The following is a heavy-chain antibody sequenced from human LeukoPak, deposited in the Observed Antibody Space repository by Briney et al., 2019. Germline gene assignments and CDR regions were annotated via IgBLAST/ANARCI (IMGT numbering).Heavy chain of an antibody. V-gene: IGHV3-30-3*01. CDR3: ARQVVAQDAFDI. CDR1: GFTFSSYA. D-gene: IGHD2-15*01. Sequence: GRSLRLSCAASGFTFSSYAMHWVRQAPGKGLEWVAVISYDGSNKYYADSVKGRFTISRDNSKNTLYLQMNSLRAEDTAVYYCARQVVAQDAFDIWGQGTMVTVSS. CDR2: ISYDGSNK. J-gene: IGHJ3*02.